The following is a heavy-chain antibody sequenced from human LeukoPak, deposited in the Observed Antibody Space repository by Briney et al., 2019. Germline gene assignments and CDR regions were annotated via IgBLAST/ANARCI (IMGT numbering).Heavy chain of an antibody. V-gene: IGHV4-39*01. CDR1: GGSISSNNYF. D-gene: IGHD6-19*01. J-gene: IGHJ1*01. Sequence: PSETLSLTCTVSGGSISSNNYFWGWIRQPPGKGLEWIGSIYDSGSTYYNPSLKSRVTISVDTSKNQFSLKLSSVTAADTAVYYCASWSGWYVLVSRKYFQHWGQGTLVTVSS. CDR3: ASWSGWYVLVSRKYFQH. CDR2: IYDSGST.